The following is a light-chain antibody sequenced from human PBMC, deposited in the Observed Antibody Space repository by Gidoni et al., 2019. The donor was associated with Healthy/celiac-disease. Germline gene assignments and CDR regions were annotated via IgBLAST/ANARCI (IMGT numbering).Light chain of an antibody. Sequence: EIVLTQSPATMSLSPGERATLSCRARQSVSSNLAWCQQKPGQAPRLLIYDASNSATGSPARCSGSRSGTELTITISSLENEDFAVYYCQQRSNWPPYTFGQGTKLEIK. V-gene: IGKV3-11*01. CDR3: QQRSNWPPYT. CDR1: QSVSSN. CDR2: DAS. J-gene: IGKJ2*01.